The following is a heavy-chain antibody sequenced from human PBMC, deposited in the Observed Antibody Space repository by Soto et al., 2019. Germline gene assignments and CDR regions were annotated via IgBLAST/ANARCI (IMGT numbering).Heavy chain of an antibody. D-gene: IGHD3-3*01. CDR3: ARRITIFGVVTDNWFDP. V-gene: IGHV4-59*01. Sequence: SETLSLTCTVSGGSIIRYYWSWILQPPWKGLEWVGYIYYSGSTNYNPSLKSRVTISVDTSKNQFSLKLSSVTAADTAVYYCARRITIFGVVTDNWFDPWGQGTLVTVS. CDR2: IYYSGST. CDR1: GGSIIRYY. J-gene: IGHJ5*02.